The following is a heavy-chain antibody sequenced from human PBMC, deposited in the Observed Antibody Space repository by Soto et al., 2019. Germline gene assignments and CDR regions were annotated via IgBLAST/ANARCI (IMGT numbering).Heavy chain of an antibody. CDR2: INAGNGNT. V-gene: IGHV1-3*01. D-gene: IGHD3-22*01. J-gene: IGHJ4*02. CDR3: ARVQDYDSSGYYFAY. Sequence: GASVKGSCKGSGYSFTSFGMHWGRQAPGQRLEWMGWINAGNGNTKYSQKFQGRVTITRDTSASTAYMELSSLRSEDTAVYYCARVQDYDSSGYYFAYWGQGTLVTVSS. CDR1: GYSFTSFG.